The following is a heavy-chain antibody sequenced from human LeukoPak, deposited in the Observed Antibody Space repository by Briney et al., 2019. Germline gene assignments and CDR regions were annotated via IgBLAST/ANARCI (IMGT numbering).Heavy chain of an antibody. J-gene: IGHJ4*02. CDR2: IYHSGST. Sequence: PSETLSLTCTVSGYSISSGYYWGWIRQPPGKGLEWIGSIYHSGSTYYNPSLKSRVTISVDTSKNQFSLKLSSVTAADTAVYYCARDDTYCSGGSCYSVSDYWGQGTLVTVSS. CDR1: GYSISSGYY. V-gene: IGHV4-38-2*02. D-gene: IGHD2-15*01. CDR3: ARDDTYCSGGSCYSVSDY.